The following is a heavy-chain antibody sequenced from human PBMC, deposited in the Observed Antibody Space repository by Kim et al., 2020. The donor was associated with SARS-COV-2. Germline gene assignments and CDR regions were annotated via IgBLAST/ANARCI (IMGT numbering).Heavy chain of an antibody. Sequence: SETLSLTCTVSGGSISSSSYYWGWIRQPPGKGLEWIGSIYYSGSTYYNPSLKSRVTISVDTSKNQFSLKLSSVTAADTAVYYCAAIPAYYYYGMDVWGQGTTVTVSS. J-gene: IGHJ6*02. CDR2: IYYSGST. V-gene: IGHV4-39*07. CDR3: AAIPAYYYYGMDV. CDR1: GGSISSSSYY.